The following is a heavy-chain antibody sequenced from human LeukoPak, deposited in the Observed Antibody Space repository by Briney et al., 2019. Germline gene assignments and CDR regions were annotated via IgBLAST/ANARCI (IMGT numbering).Heavy chain of an antibody. J-gene: IGHJ2*01. V-gene: IGHV3-30*18. CDR3: AKDLMPWIQLWLPYFDL. CDR2: ISYDGSNK. D-gene: IGHD5-18*01. Sequence: GGSLRLSCAASGFTFSSYGMHWVRQAPGKGLEWVAVISYDGSNKYYADSVKGRFTISRDNSKNTLYLQMNSLRAEDTAVYYCAKDLMPWIQLWLPYFDLWGRGTLVTVPS. CDR1: GFTFSSYG.